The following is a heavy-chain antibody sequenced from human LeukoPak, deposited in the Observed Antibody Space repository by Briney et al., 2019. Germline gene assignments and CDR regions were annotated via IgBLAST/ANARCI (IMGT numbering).Heavy chain of an antibody. CDR2: IYPDDSGT. V-gene: IGHV5-51*01. J-gene: IGHJ6*03. CDR3: ARHIYSYDFMIYYMDV. CDR1: GYNFARYW. D-gene: IGHD5-18*01. Sequence: GESLEISCKGSGYNFARYWIGWVRQVPGKGLEWLGIIYPDDSGTRYSPSFQGHVTISADKSLSTAYLQWSSLKASDTAMYYCARHIYSYDFMIYYMDVWGKGTTVTVSS.